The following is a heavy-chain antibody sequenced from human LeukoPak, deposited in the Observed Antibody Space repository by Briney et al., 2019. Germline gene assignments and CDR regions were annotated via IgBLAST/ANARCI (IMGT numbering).Heavy chain of an antibody. D-gene: IGHD5-12*01. Sequence: ASVKVSCKASGYTFTGYYMHWVRQAPGQGLEWMGWINPNSGGTNYAQKFQGRVTMTRDTSISTAYMELIRLRSDDTAVYYCAREIRADIVATDRYNWFDPWGQGTLVAVSS. CDR2: INPNSGGT. V-gene: IGHV1-2*02. CDR1: GYTFTGYY. J-gene: IGHJ5*02. CDR3: AREIRADIVATDRYNWFDP.